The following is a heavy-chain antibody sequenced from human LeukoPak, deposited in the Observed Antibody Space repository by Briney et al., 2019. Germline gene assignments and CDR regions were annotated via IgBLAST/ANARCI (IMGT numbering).Heavy chain of an antibody. Sequence: LPGGSLRLSCAAFGFTFSSYVMSWVRQGPVKGLEWVSGISGGGGSTYYADSVKGRFTISRDNSKNTMYLQMSSLRAEDTAEYFCAKGMIYCSGGSCYLGTFDIWGQGTMVTVSS. CDR1: GFTFSSYV. CDR2: ISGGGGST. CDR3: AKGMIYCSGGSCYLGTFDI. D-gene: IGHD2-15*01. V-gene: IGHV3-23*01. J-gene: IGHJ3*02.